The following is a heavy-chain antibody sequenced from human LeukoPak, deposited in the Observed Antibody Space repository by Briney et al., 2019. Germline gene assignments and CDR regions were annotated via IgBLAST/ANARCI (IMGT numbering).Heavy chain of an antibody. D-gene: IGHD3-16*01. V-gene: IGHV4-39*07. CDR3: ARDGGLARANWFDP. Sequence: SETLSLTCTGSGGSISSSSYYWGWIRQPPGKGLEWIGSIYYSGSTYYNPSLKSRVTISVDTSKNQFSLKLSSVTAADTAVYYCARDGGLARANWFDPWGQGTLVTVSS. CDR2: IYYSGST. J-gene: IGHJ5*02. CDR1: GGSISSSSYY.